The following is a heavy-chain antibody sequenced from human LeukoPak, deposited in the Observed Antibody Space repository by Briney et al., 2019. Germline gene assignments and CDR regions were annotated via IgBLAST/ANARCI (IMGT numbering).Heavy chain of an antibody. Sequence: GGSLRLSCAASGFTFNKYAMSWVRQAPGNGLEWVSAIIGSGESTYYADSVKSRFTISRDNSKNTLYLQLSSMRSEDTAVYYCTKTAQDCSDGPCYSGYFYYMDVWGKGTTVTVSS. J-gene: IGHJ6*03. V-gene: IGHV3-23*01. CDR3: TKTAQDCSDGPCYSGYFYYMDV. CDR2: IIGSGEST. D-gene: IGHD2-15*01. CDR1: GFTFNKYA.